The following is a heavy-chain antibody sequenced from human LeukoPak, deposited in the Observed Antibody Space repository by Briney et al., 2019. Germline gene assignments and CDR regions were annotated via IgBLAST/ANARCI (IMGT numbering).Heavy chain of an antibody. CDR3: AKPLSPRSGFDY. CDR2: ISGSGGST. Sequence: PGGSLRLSCAASGFTFSSYAMSWVRQAPGKGPEWVSAISGSGGSTYYADSVKGRFTISRDNSKNTLYLQMNSLRAEDTAVYYCAKPLSPRSGFDYCGQGTLVTVSS. D-gene: IGHD3-22*01. CDR1: GFTFSSYA. J-gene: IGHJ4*02. V-gene: IGHV3-23*01.